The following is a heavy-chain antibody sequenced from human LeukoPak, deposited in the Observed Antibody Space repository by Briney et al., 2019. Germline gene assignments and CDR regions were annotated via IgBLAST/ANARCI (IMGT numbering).Heavy chain of an antibody. J-gene: IGHJ3*02. V-gene: IGHV4-59*08. CDR1: GGSISSYY. CDR3: ARHVRGASNAIDI. CDR2: IYYSGST. D-gene: IGHD1-26*01. Sequence: PSETLSLTCTVSGGSISSYYWSWVRQPPGKGLERIGYIYYSGSTNYNPSLKSRVTISVDTSKNQFSLKLSSVTAADTAVYYCARHVRGASNAIDIWGQGTMVTVSS.